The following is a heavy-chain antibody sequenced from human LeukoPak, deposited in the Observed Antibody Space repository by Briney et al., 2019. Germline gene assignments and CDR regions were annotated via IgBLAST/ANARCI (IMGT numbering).Heavy chain of an antibody. J-gene: IGHJ5*01. CDR1: GDSISSYY. V-gene: IGHV4-59*08. Sequence: SETLSLTCTASGDSISSYYWSWIRQPPGKGLEWVGYIYYSGSTNYNASLKSRVTISLNTFKNQFSLKLSSVTDADTAVYYCVRPCKDNEYDDYGGFDSWGQGTLVTVSS. CDR3: VRPCKDNEYDDYGGFDS. CDR2: IYYSGST. D-gene: IGHD3-16*01.